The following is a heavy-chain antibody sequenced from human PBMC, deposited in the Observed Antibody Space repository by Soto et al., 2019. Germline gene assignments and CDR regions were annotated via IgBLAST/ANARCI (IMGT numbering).Heavy chain of an antibody. J-gene: IGHJ5*02. D-gene: IGHD3-16*01. CDR2: IYWDNDK. Sequence: QITLKESGPTLVKPTQTLTLTCTFSGFSLSTSGVGVGWIRQPPGKALEWLALIYWDNDKRYSPSLKSRLTIXXDTSKNQVVLTMTNMDPVDTATYYCAHSLYDYVWGTNWFDPWGQGTLVTVSS. CDR3: AHSLYDYVWGTNWFDP. CDR1: GFSLSTSGVG. V-gene: IGHV2-5*02.